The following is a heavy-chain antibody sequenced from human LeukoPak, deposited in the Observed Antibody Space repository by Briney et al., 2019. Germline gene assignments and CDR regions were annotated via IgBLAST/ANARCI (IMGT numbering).Heavy chain of an antibody. J-gene: IGHJ4*02. CDR1: GGSISGYY. Sequence: SETLSLTCTVSGGSISGYYWSWMRQPPGKELEWIGYIYYSETSNYNPSLKSRVTISADTSKNQFSLKLTSVTAADTAVYYCARELGRGGGNYYFDFWGQGILVTVSS. D-gene: IGHD2-15*01. V-gene: IGHV4-59*01. CDR3: ARELGRGGGNYYFDF. CDR2: IYYSETS.